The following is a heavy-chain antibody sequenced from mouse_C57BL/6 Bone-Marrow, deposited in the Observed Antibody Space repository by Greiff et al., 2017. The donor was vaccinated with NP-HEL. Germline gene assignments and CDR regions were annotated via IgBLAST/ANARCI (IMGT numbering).Heavy chain of an antibody. D-gene: IGHD2-4*01. J-gene: IGHJ1*03. CDR1: GYTFTSYW. V-gene: IGHV1-64*01. CDR2: IHPNSGST. CDR3: ARWDYYYDVRYFDV. Sequence: QVQLQQPGAELVKPGASVKLSCKASGYTFTSYWMHWVKQRPGQGLEWIGMIHPNSGSTNYNEKFKSKATLTVDKSSSTAYMQLSSLTSEDSAVYYCARWDYYYDVRYFDVWGTGTTVTVSS.